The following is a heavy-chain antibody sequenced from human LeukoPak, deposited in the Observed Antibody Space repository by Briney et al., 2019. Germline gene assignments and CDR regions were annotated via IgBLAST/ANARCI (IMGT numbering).Heavy chain of an antibody. CDR3: ASSHYDILTGYDY. V-gene: IGHV1-18*01. J-gene: IGHJ4*02. CDR1: GYTFTSYG. Sequence: ASVKVSCKASGYTFTSYGISWVRQAPGQGLEWMGWISAYNGNTNYAQKLQGRVTMTTDTSTSTAYMELSRLRSDDTAVYYCASSHYDILTGYDYWGQGTLVTVSS. CDR2: ISAYNGNT. D-gene: IGHD3-9*01.